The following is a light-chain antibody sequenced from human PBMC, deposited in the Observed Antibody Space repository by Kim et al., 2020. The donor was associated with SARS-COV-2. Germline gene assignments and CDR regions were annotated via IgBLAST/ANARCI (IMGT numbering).Light chain of an antibody. Sequence: RVTIACTGGSTNIVADYNVNWYHQLPGRAPNLLIYANSNRPSGVPDRFSGSKSGTSASLAITGLQAEDEADYYCQSYDSSLSAVVFGGGTQLTVL. CDR3: QSYDSSLSAVV. V-gene: IGLV1-40*01. J-gene: IGLJ2*01. CDR2: ANS. CDR1: STNIVADYN.